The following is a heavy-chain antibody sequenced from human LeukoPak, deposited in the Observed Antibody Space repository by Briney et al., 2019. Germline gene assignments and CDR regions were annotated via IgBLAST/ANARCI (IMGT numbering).Heavy chain of an antibody. CDR2: IHSGGST. V-gene: IGHV4-59*01. D-gene: IGHD1-26*01. CDR1: GGLISTYY. J-gene: IGHJ4*02. Sequence: PSETLSLTCTVPGGLISTYYWSWIRQPPGKGLEWIAYIHSGGSTNYNPSLKSRVTISSDTSKNQFSLKLIYVTAADTAVYYCARVVGATDYWGQGTLVTVSS. CDR3: ARVVGATDY.